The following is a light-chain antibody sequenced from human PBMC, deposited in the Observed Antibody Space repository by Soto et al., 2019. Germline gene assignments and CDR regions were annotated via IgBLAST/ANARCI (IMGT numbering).Light chain of an antibody. J-gene: IGKJ4*01. CDR1: QDINNH. V-gene: IGKV1-33*01. CDR3: QQYVNALT. Sequence: DIQMTQSPSSLSASAGDRVTITCQASQDINNHLNWYQQKAGRAPKLLINDASNLETGVPSRFSGSGSWTDFTLTISGLQPEDIATYYCQQYVNALTFVGGTKVEIK. CDR2: DAS.